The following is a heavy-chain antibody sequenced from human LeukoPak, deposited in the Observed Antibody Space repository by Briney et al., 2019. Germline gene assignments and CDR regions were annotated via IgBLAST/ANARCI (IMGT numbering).Heavy chain of an antibody. CDR3: ARMTTGHDF. CDR1: GTSFSSYY. Sequence: SSEALSLTCAVSGTSFSSYYWSWIRQHPGKGLEWIGEVNHSGYTNDNPSLKSRVTISVDTSKNQFSLRLRSVTAADTGVYFCARMTTGHDFWGQGTLVTVSP. D-gene: IGHD4-17*01. V-gene: IGHV4-34*01. J-gene: IGHJ4*02. CDR2: VNHSGYT.